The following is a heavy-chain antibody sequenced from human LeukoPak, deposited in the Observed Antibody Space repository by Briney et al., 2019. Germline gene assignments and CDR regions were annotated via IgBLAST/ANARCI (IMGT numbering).Heavy chain of an antibody. D-gene: IGHD6-19*01. CDR2: IYYSGST. CDR3: ARGDSGWNLMAFDI. J-gene: IGHJ3*02. CDR1: GGSISSYY. Sequence: SETLSLTCTVSGGSISSYYWSWIRQPPGRGLEWIGYIYYSGSTNYNPSLKSRVTISVDTSKNQFSLKLSSVTAADTAVYYCARGDSGWNLMAFDIWGQGTMVTVSS. V-gene: IGHV4-59*01.